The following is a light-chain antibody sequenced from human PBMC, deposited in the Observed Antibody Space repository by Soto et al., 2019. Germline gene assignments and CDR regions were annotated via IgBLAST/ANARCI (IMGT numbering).Light chain of an antibody. CDR2: GAS. J-gene: IGKJ5*01. Sequence: EIVLTQSPGTLSLSPGDRATLSCRASQSVSSSYLAWYQQKPGQAPRLLVYGASSRATGIPERFSGTGSGTDFTLTISRLEPGDFAVYYCQQYAVSPITFGQGTRLEI. CDR3: QQYAVSPIT. V-gene: IGKV3-20*01. CDR1: QSVSSSY.